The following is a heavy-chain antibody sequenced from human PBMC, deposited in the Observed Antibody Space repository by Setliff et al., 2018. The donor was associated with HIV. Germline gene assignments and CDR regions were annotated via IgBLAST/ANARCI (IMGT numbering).Heavy chain of an antibody. V-gene: IGHV3-23*01. CDR1: GFTFSSYA. D-gene: IGHD1-26*01. Sequence: GGSLRLSCAASGFTFSSYAMSWVRQAPGKGLEWVSAISGSGGSTYYADSVKGRFTISRDNSKNTLYLQMNSLRAEDTAVYYCAAVFTGEPGRSLDYWGQGTPVTVSS. J-gene: IGHJ4*02. CDR3: AAVFTGEPGRSLDY. CDR2: ISGSGGST.